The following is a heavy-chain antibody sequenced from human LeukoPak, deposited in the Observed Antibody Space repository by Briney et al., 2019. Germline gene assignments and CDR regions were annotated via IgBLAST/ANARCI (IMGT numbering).Heavy chain of an antibody. CDR3: ARTGYCGADCYSFDY. CDR2: ISFRGST. Sequence: PSETLSLTYTVSGGSVTGDSYYWSWIRQPPGKGLEWIGYISFRGSTNYNPSLKSRVTISVVASKTQFSLNLSSVTAADTAVYYCARTGYCGADCYSFDYWGQGTLVTVSS. J-gene: IGHJ4*02. V-gene: IGHV4-61*01. D-gene: IGHD2-21*02. CDR1: GGSVTGDSYY.